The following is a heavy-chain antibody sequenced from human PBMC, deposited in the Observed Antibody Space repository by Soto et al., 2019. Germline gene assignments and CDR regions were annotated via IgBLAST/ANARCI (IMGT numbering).Heavy chain of an antibody. CDR2: ISAYNGNT. Sequence: ASVKVSCKASDYTFTSYGISWVRQAPGQGLEWMGWISAYNGNTNYAQKVQGRVTMTTDTSTSTAYMELRSLRSDDTAVYYCARDTHYSDSSGYPDYWGQGTPVTVSS. CDR3: ARDTHYSDSSGYPDY. V-gene: IGHV1-18*01. D-gene: IGHD3-22*01. J-gene: IGHJ4*02. CDR1: DYTFTSYG.